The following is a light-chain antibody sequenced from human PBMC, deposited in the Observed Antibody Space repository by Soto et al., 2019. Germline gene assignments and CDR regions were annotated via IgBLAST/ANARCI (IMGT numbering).Light chain of an antibody. CDR3: GTWDSSLSAGVV. V-gene: IGLV1-51*01. CDR1: SSNIGNNY. Sequence: QSVLTQPPSVSAAPGQTVTISCSGSSSNIGNNYVSWYQQLPGTAPKLLIYDNNKRPSGIPDRFSGSKSGTSATLGITGLPTGDEADYYCGTWDSSLSAGVVFGGGTQLTVL. J-gene: IGLJ2*01. CDR2: DNN.